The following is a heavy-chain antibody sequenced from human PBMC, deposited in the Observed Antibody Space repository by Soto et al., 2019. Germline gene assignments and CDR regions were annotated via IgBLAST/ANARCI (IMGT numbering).Heavy chain of an antibody. D-gene: IGHD7-27*01. V-gene: IGHV3-64*01. Sequence: EVPLVESGGGLVQPGGSLRLSCAASGFTFSSYAMHWVRQAPGKGLEYVSAISSNGGSTYYANSVKGRFTISRDNSKNTLYLQMGSLRAEDMAVYYGARALGYAFDIWGQGTMVTVSS. CDR1: GFTFSSYA. CDR3: ARALGYAFDI. CDR2: ISSNGGST. J-gene: IGHJ3*02.